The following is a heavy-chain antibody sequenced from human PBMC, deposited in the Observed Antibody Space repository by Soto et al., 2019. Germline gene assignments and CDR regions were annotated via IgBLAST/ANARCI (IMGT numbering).Heavy chain of an antibody. V-gene: IGHV1-18*01. CDR1: GYTFTSYG. CDR3: ARDQTGGPYGSGVTSGY. D-gene: IGHD3-10*01. Sequence: ASVKVSCKASGYTFTSYGISWVRQAPGQGLEWMGWISAYNGNTNYAQKLQGRVTMTTDTSTSTAYMELRSPRSDDTAVYYCARDQTGGPYGSGVTSGYWGQGTLVTVSS. CDR2: ISAYNGNT. J-gene: IGHJ4*02.